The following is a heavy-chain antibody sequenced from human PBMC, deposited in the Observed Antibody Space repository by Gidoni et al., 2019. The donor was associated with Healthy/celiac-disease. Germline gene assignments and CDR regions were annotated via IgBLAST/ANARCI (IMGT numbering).Heavy chain of an antibody. Sequence: QLVQSGAAVQKPGESLKILCKGSGYSFTRYWIGWVRQMPGKGLEWMGIIYPGDSDTGYSPSFQGQVTISADKSISTAYLQWSSLEASDTAMDYWARHRGTWIQPGTPKKYYYYGMDVWGQGTTVTVSS. D-gene: IGHD5-18*01. CDR3: ARHRGTWIQPGTPKKYYYYGMDV. CDR1: GYSFTRYW. J-gene: IGHJ6*02. V-gene: IGHV5-51*01. CDR2: IYPGDSDT.